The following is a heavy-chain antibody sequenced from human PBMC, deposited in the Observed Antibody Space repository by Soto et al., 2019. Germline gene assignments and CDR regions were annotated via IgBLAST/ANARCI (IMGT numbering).Heavy chain of an antibody. CDR3: ARESEDLTSNFDY. V-gene: IGHV3-21*06. Sequence: TGGSLRLSCAASGFTFTRYSMNWVRQAPGKGLEWVSSISSTTNYIYYGDSMKGRFTISRDNAKNSLYLEMNSLRAEDTAVYYCARESEDLTSNFDYWGQGTLGTVSS. CDR1: GFTFTRYS. J-gene: IGHJ4*02. CDR2: ISSTTNYI.